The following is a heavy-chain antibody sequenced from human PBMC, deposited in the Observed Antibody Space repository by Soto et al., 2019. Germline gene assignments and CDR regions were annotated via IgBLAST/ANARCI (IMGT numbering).Heavy chain of an antibody. Sequence: GGSLRLSCAASGFTFSSYAMSWVRQAPGKGLEWVSAISGSGGSTYYADSVKGRSTISRDNSKNTLYLQMNSLRAEDTAVYYCAKDSLVLRFLDHFDYWGQGTLVTVSS. CDR2: ISGSGGST. CDR1: GFTFSSYA. J-gene: IGHJ4*02. D-gene: IGHD3-3*01. CDR3: AKDSLVLRFLDHFDY. V-gene: IGHV3-23*01.